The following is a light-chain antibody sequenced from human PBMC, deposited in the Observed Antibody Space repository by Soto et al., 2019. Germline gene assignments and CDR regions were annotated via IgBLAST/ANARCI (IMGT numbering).Light chain of an antibody. CDR3: QQYNTYSSLT. J-gene: IGKJ4*01. CDR2: DAS. CDR1: QSISSW. V-gene: IGKV1-5*01. Sequence: DIQMTQSHFTLSASVGDRVTITCRASQSISSWLAWYQQKLGRAPRLLIYDASSLESGVPSRFSGSGYGAEFTLTISSLQPDDFATYYCQQYNTYSSLTFGGGTKVDIK.